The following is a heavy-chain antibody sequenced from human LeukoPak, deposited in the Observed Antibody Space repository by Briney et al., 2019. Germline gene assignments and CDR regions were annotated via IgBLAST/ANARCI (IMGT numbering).Heavy chain of an antibody. CDR1: GSTFSSYS. J-gene: IGHJ4*02. V-gene: IGHV3-21*01. D-gene: IGHD3-9*01. Sequence: PGGSLRLSCAASGSTFSSYSMNWVRQAPGKGLEWVSSISSSSSYIYYADSVKGRFTISRDNAKNSLYLQMNSLRAEDTAVYYCARDSDILTGYSYYWGQGTLVTVSS. CDR3: ARDSDILTGYSYY. CDR2: ISSSSSYI.